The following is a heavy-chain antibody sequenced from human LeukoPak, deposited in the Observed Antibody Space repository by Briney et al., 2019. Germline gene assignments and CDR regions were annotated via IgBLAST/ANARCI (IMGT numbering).Heavy chain of an antibody. D-gene: IGHD2-21*01. V-gene: IGHV1-3*01. CDR2: INAGNGDT. CDR1: GYTFTKYV. Sequence: ASVKVSCKASGYTFTKYVIHWVRQAPGQRPEWMGWINAGNGDTKYSQNFQDRVTITRDTSANTAYMELSSLTSEDTALYYCARDDCGDTCYPGGYWGQGTLVTVSS. CDR3: ARDDCGDTCYPGGY. J-gene: IGHJ4*02.